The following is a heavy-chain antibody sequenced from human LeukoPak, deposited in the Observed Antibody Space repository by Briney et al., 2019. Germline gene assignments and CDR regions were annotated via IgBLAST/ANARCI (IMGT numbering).Heavy chain of an antibody. CDR2: ISGSGGST. D-gene: IGHD4-17*01. Sequence: GGSLRLSCAASGFTFSSYAMSWVRQAPGKGLEWVSAISGSGGSTYYADSVKGRFTISRDNSKDTLYLQMNSLRAEDTAVYYCARDSGDYGDYVSYYYGMDVWGQGTTVTVSS. CDR1: GFTFSSYA. CDR3: ARDSGDYGDYVSYYYGMDV. J-gene: IGHJ6*02. V-gene: IGHV3-23*01.